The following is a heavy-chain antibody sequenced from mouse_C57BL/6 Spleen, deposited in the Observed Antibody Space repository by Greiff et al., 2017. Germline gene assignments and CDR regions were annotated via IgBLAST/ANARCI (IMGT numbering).Heavy chain of an antibody. J-gene: IGHJ4*01. Sequence: EVQGVESGGGLVKPGGSLKLSCAASGFTFSSYAMSWVRQTPEKRLEWVATISDGGSYTYYPDNVKGRFTISRDNAKNNLYLQMSHLKSEDTAMYYCARVLGSSYPYAMDYWGQGTSVTVSS. CDR3: ARVLGSSYPYAMDY. CDR1: GFTFSSYA. D-gene: IGHD1-1*01. V-gene: IGHV5-4*01. CDR2: ISDGGSYT.